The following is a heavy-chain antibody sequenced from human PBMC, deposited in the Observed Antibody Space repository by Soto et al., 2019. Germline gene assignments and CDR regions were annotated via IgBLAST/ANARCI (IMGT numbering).Heavy chain of an antibody. CDR1: GFTFSSYG. CDR2: ISYDGSNK. J-gene: IGHJ5*02. CDR3: AKEYYDFWSGSYNRFDP. Sequence: GGSLRLSCAASGFTFSSYGMHWVRQAPGKGLEWVAVISYDGSNKYYADSVKGRFTISRDNSKNTLYLQMNSLRAEDTAVYYCAKEYYDFWSGSYNRFDPWGQGTLVTVSS. V-gene: IGHV3-30*18. D-gene: IGHD3-3*01.